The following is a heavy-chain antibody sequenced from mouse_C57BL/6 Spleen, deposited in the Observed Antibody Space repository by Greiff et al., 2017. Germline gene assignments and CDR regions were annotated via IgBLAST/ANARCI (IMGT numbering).Heavy chain of an antibody. CDR2: IYPSDSET. CDR3: AKKGSSSPLDC. V-gene: IGHV1-61*01. Sequence: QVQLQQPGAELVRPGSSVKLSCKASGYTFTSYWMDWVKQRPGQGLEWIGNIYPSDSETHYNQKFKDKATLTVDKSSSTAYMQLSSLTSEDSAVYYCAKKGSSSPLDCWGQGTTLTVSS. J-gene: IGHJ2*01. D-gene: IGHD1-1*01. CDR1: GYTFTSYW.